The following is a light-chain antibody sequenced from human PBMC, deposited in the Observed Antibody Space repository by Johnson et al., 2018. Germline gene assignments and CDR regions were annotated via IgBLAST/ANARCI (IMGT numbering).Light chain of an antibody. V-gene: IGLV1-51*02. Sequence: QSVFTQPPSVSAAPGQKVTISCSGSSSNIGNNYVSWYQQLPGTAPKLLIYENNKRPSGIPDRFSGSKSGTSATLGITGLQTGDEADYSCGTWDSSLGAGNVFGTGTKVTVL. CDR2: ENN. CDR1: SSNIGNNY. J-gene: IGLJ1*01. CDR3: GTWDSSLGAGNV.